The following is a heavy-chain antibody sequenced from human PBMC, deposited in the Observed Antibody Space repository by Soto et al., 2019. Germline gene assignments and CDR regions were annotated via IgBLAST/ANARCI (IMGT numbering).Heavy chain of an antibody. D-gene: IGHD3-22*01. V-gene: IGHV5-51*01. CDR2: IYPGDSDT. Sequence: PGESLKISCKGSGYSFTSYWIGWVRQMPGKGLEWMGIIYPGDSDTRYSPSFQGQVTISADKSISTAYLQWSSLKASDTAMYYCARSPNYYDSSGYYSNYYYYGMDVWGQGTTVTVSS. J-gene: IGHJ6*02. CDR3: ARSPNYYDSSGYYSNYYYYGMDV. CDR1: GYSFTSYW.